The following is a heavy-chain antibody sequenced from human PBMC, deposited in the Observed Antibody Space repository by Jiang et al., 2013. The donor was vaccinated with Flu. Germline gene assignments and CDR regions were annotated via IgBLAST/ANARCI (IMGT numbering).Heavy chain of an antibody. V-gene: IGHV3-30*18. D-gene: IGHD5-12*01. CDR3: AKSVLGYSGYDNYYYGMDV. Sequence: VQLVESGGGVVQPGRSLRLSCAASGFTFSSYGMHWVRQAPGKGLEWVAVISYDGSNKYYADSVKGRFTISRDNSKNTLYLQMNSLRAEDTAVYYCAKSVLGYSGYDNYYYGMDVWGQGTTVTVSS. CDR1: GFTFSSYG. J-gene: IGHJ6*02. CDR2: ISYDGSNK.